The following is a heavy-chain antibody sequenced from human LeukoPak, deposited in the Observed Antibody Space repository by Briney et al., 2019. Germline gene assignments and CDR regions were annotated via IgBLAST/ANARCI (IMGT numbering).Heavy chain of an antibody. CDR3: GKGRTGYSYGYGIDS. Sequence: GGSLRLSCAASGFTFSTYAVSWVRQAPGKGLEWVSSVSTSGGDTYNADSVKGRFTISRDSSKNTLYLQMNSLRAEDTAVYYCGKGRTGYSYGYGIDSWGQGTLVTVSS. CDR1: GFTFSTYA. CDR2: VSTSGGDT. J-gene: IGHJ4*02. V-gene: IGHV3-23*01. D-gene: IGHD5-18*01.